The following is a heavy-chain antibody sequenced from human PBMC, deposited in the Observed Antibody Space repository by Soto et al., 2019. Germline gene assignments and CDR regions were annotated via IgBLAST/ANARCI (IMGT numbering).Heavy chain of an antibody. J-gene: IGHJ4*02. CDR2: IYSGGST. Sequence: EVQLVESGGGLVQPGGSLRLSCAASGFSVSSNSMNWVRQAPGKGLEWVALIYSGGSTYYADSVKGRFTISKDTSKNTLYRQVNSLRAEDMAVYYCATDRGGRLDFWGQGTLVTVSS. CDR3: ATDRGGRLDF. V-gene: IGHV3-66*01. D-gene: IGHD3-16*01. CDR1: GFSVSSNS.